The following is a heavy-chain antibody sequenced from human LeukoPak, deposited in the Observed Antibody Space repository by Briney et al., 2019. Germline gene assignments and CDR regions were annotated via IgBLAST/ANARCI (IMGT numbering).Heavy chain of an antibody. CDR2: IYYSGST. V-gene: IGHV4-59*01. CDR3: ARGPPHYYYYYMDV. CDR1: GGSISSYY. J-gene: IGHJ6*03. Sequence: SETLSLTCTVSGGSISSYYWSWIRQPPGKGLEWIGYIYYSGSTNYNPSLKSRVTISVDPSKNQFSLKLSSVTAADTAVYYCARGPPHYYYYYMDVWGKGTTVTISS.